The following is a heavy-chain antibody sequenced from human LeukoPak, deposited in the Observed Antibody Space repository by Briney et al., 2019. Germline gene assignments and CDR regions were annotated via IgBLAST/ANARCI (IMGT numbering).Heavy chain of an antibody. CDR2: IKQDGSEK. V-gene: IGHV3-7*01. CDR1: GFTFSSYW. D-gene: IGHD6-19*01. CDR3: ARPGAVAGTSADY. Sequence: PGGSLRLSCAASGFTFSSYWMSWVRQAPGKGLEWVANIKQDGSEKYYVDSVKGRFTISRDNAKNSLYLQMNSLRAEDTAVYYCARPGAVAGTSADYWGQGTLVTVSS. J-gene: IGHJ4*02.